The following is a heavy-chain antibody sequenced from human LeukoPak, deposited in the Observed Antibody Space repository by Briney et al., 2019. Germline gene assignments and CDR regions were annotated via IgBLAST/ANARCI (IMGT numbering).Heavy chain of an antibody. D-gene: IGHD3-3*01. V-gene: IGHV4-34*01. J-gene: IGHJ4*02. Sequence: PSETLSLTCAVSGASFSSCSWNWIRQLPGAGLEWIAEINFTGNTETGTTSYSPSLKSRVTISADTSTNQLSLHLRSATVADTGVYFCARAFSGFWEFDFWGQGTLVTVSS. CDR1: GASFSSCS. CDR2: INFTGNTETGTT. CDR3: ARAFSGFWEFDF.